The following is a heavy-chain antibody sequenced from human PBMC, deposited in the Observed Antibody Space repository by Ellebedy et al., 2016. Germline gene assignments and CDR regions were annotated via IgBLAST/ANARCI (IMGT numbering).Heavy chain of an antibody. CDR3: ARVRRIRVNDAFDI. Sequence: SETLSLTXTVSGDSINNYFWIWIRKPAGKGLEWIGRMFTSGSTNYNPSLKSRVTMSVDTSKNQFSLKLSSVTAADTAMYYCARVRRIRVNDAFDIWGQGTMVTVSS. CDR1: GDSINNYF. D-gene: IGHD3-10*01. J-gene: IGHJ3*02. CDR2: MFTSGST. V-gene: IGHV4-4*07.